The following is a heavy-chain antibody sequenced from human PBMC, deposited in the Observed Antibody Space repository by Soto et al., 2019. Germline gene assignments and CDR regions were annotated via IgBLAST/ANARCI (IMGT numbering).Heavy chain of an antibody. CDR3: AKGLSSGWYLPFDP. J-gene: IGHJ5*02. CDR2: ISGSGGST. Sequence: EVQLLESGGGLVQPGGSLRLSCAASGFTFSNYAMSWVRQAPGKGLEWVSAISGSGGSTFHADSVKGRFTISRDNSKTTLYLQMNSLRAEDTAVYYCAKGLSSGWYLPFDPWGQGTLVTVSS. V-gene: IGHV3-23*01. CDR1: GFTFSNYA. D-gene: IGHD6-19*01.